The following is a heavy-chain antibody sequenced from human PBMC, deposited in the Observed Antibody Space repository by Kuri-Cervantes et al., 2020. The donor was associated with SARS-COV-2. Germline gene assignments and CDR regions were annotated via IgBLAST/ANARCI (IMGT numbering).Heavy chain of an antibody. D-gene: IGHD3-16*01. CDR2: IYYSGST. CDR3: ARHRIRFLSDDAFDI. V-gene: IGHV4-39*01. Sequence: ESLKISCTVSGGSISSHYWGWIRQPPGKGLEWIGSIYYSGSTYYNPSLKSRVTISVDTSKNQFSLKLSSVTAADTAVYYCARHRIRFLSDDAFDIWGQGTMVTVSS. J-gene: IGHJ3*02. CDR1: GGSISSHY.